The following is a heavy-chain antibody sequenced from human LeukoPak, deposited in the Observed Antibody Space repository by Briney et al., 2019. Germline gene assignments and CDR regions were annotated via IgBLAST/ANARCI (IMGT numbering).Heavy chain of an antibody. D-gene: IGHD6-19*01. J-gene: IGHJ4*02. CDR1: GGTFSSYA. Sequence: ASVKVSCKASGGTFSSYAISWVRQAPGQGLEWMGGIIPIFGTANYAQKFQGRVTITADESTSTAYMELSSLRSEDTAVYYCARGFGRNPSGRTSMTIAVAGTFDYWGQGTLVTVSS. V-gene: IGHV1-69*13. CDR2: IIPIFGTA. CDR3: ARGFGRNPSGRTSMTIAVAGTFDY.